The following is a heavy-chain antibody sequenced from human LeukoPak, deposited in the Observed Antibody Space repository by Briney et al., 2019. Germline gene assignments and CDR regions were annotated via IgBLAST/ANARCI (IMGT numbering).Heavy chain of an antibody. CDR3: AKDGVGPSNINCFDY. J-gene: IGHJ4*02. CDR1: GFTFSSYA. D-gene: IGHD1-26*01. CDR2: ISYDGSNK. V-gene: IGHV3-30-3*01. Sequence: PGRSLRLSCAASGFTFSSYAMHWVRQAPGKGLEWVAVISYDGSNKYYADSVKGRFTISRDNSKNTLYLQMNSLRVEDTALYYCAKDGVGPSNINCFDYWGQGSLVTVSS.